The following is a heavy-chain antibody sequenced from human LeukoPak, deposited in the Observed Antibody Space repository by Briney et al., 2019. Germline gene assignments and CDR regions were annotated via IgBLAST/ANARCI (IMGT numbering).Heavy chain of an antibody. D-gene: IGHD4-17*01. CDR3: ARDNGDPRTYFDY. V-gene: IGHV3-48*03. J-gene: IGHJ4*02. Sequence: PGGSLRLSCAASGFTFSSYEMNWVRQAPGKGLEWISYISSSGSSIYYVDSVNGRFTISRDNAKNSLYLQMNSLRAEDTAVYYCARDNGDPRTYFDYWGQGTLVTVSS. CDR2: ISSSGSSI. CDR1: GFTFSSYE.